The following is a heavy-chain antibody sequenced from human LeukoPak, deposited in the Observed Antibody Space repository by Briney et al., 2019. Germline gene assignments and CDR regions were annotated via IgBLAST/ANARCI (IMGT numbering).Heavy chain of an antibody. D-gene: IGHD3-3*01. CDR1: GFTFSDYY. CDR2: ISSSGSTI. Sequence: PGGSLRLSCAASGFTFSDYYMSWIRQAPGKGREGVSYISSSGSTIYYADSVKGGFTISRDNAKNSLYLQMNSLRAEDTAVYYCARDFWSGYVPIDYYYGMDVWGQGTTVTVSS. CDR3: ARDFWSGYVPIDYYYGMDV. V-gene: IGHV3-11*01. J-gene: IGHJ6*02.